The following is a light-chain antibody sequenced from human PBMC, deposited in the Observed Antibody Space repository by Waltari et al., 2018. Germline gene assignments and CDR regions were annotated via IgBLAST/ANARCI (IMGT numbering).Light chain of an antibody. J-gene: IGKJ1*01. V-gene: IGKV3-11*01. CDR1: QSVSSY. CDR2: DAS. Sequence: DIVLTQSPATLSLSPGERATLSCRASQSVSSYLAWYQQKPGQAPRLLIYDASNRATGILARFSVSGSGTEFTLTISSLEPEDFAVYYCQQRSNWPPWTFGQGTKVEIK. CDR3: QQRSNWPPWT.